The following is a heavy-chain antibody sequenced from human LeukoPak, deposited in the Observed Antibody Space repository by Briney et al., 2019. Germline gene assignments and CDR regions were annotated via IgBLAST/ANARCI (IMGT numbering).Heavy chain of an antibody. V-gene: IGHV3-21*01. CDR2: ISSSSSYI. Sequence: PGGSLRLSCAASGFTFSSYSMNWVRQAPGKGLEWVSSISSSSSYIYYADSVKGRFTISRDNAKNSLYLQMNGLRAEDTAVYYCARDDSSGYYYAYWGQGTLVTVSS. J-gene: IGHJ4*02. D-gene: IGHD3-22*01. CDR1: GFTFSSYS. CDR3: ARDDSSGYYYAY.